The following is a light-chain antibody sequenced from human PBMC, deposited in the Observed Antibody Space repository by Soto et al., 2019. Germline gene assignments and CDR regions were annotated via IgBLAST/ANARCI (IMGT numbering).Light chain of an antibody. J-gene: IGLJ3*02. Sequence: QSALTQPRSVSGSPGQSVTISCTGTSSDVGDYNFVSWYQQFPGKAPKVVIYDVTQRPSGVPDRFSGSKSGNTASLTISGLQGEDDGDYYCCSYAGNFKWVFGGGTKLTVL. CDR1: SSDVGDYNF. V-gene: IGLV2-11*01. CDR2: DVT. CDR3: CSYAGNFKWV.